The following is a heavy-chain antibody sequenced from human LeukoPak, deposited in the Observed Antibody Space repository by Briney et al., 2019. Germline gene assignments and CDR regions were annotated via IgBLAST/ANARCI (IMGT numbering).Heavy chain of an antibody. J-gene: IGHJ5*02. CDR1: GFTFSSYG. D-gene: IGHD5-18*01. CDR3: ALRDTAMIYNWFDP. CDR2: IRYDGSNK. Sequence: GGSLRLSCAASGFTFSSYGMHWVRQAPGKGLEWVAFIRYDGSNKYYADSVKGRFTISRDNSKNTLYLQMNSLRAEDTAVYYCALRDTAMIYNWFDPWGQGTLVTVSS. V-gene: IGHV3-30*02.